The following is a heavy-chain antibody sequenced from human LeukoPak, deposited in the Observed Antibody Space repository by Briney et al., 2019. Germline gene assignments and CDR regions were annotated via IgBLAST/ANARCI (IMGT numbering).Heavy chain of an antibody. Sequence: GGSLRLSCAASGFTFSDYYMSWIRQAPGKGLEWVSYISSSGSTIYYADSVKGRFTISRDNAKNSLYLQMNSLRAEDTAVYYCARAPVLVAHTFDYWGQGTLVTVSS. CDR2: ISSSGSTI. CDR1: GFTFSDYY. J-gene: IGHJ4*02. V-gene: IGHV3-11*01. CDR3: ARAPVLVAHTFDY. D-gene: IGHD2-15*01.